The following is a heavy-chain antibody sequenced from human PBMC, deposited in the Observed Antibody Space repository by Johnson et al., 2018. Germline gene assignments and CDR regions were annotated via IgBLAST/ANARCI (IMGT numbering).Heavy chain of an antibody. D-gene: IGHD5-12*01. CDR1: GFTFTNYG. CDR3: ARRGGRSSDCGMDV. V-gene: IGHV3-21*01. CDR2: ISSSSSYI. Sequence: VQLQESGGGVVQPVRSLRLSCVVPGFTFTNYGLHWVRQAPGKGLEWVSSISSSSSYIYYAASVKGRFTISRDKAKNSLYLQMNSLRAEDTAVYYCARRGGRSSDCGMDVWGQGTTVTVSS. J-gene: IGHJ6*02.